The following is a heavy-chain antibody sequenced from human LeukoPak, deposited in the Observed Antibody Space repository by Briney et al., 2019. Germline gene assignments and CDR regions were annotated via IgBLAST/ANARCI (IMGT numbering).Heavy chain of an antibody. Sequence: ASVKVSCKASGGTFSSYAISWVRQAPGQGLERMGWISAYNGNTNYTQNLQGRVTMTTDTSTSTASMELRSLRSDDTAVYYCARTRGYSYGYGDYWGQGTLLTVSS. CDR1: GGTFSSYA. CDR3: ARTRGYSYGYGDY. J-gene: IGHJ4*02. CDR2: ISAYNGNT. V-gene: IGHV1-18*01. D-gene: IGHD5-18*01.